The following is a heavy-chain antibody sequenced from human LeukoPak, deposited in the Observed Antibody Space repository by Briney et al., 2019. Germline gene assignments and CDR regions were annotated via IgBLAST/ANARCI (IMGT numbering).Heavy chain of an antibody. J-gene: IGHJ5*02. CDR1: GGSISSYY. Sequence: SETLSLTCTVSGGSISSYYWSWIRQPPGKGLEWIGYIYYSGSTNYNPSLKSRVTISVDTSKNQFSLKLSSVTAADAAVYYCAREKQGFDPWGQGTLVTVSS. CDR3: AREKQGFDP. CDR2: IYYSGST. V-gene: IGHV4-59*01.